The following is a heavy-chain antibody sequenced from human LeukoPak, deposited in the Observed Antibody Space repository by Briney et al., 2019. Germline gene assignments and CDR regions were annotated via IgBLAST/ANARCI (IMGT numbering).Heavy chain of an antibody. CDR1: GFTFSSYA. Sequence: GGSLRLSCAASGFTFSSYAMSWVRQAPGKGLEWVSAISGSGGSTYYADSVKGRFTISRDNTKNSLYLQMNSLRAEDTAVYYCARDTGYCSSTSCYPLDVWGQGTTVTVSS. CDR2: ISGSGGST. V-gene: IGHV3-23*01. D-gene: IGHD2-2*01. CDR3: ARDTGYCSSTSCYPLDV. J-gene: IGHJ6*02.